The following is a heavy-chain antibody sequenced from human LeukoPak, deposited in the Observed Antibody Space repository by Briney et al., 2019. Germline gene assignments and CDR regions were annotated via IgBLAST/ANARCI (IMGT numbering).Heavy chain of an antibody. CDR1: GYTFTSYD. Sequence: ASVKVSCKGSGYTFTSYDINWVRQATGQGLGWGGWMNANSGNIGYAQKFQGRVTITRNTSISTDYMELSRLTSEATAVYYCARAVEQWLGGHAFDIWGQGTLVTVSS. V-gene: IGHV1-8*03. CDR3: ARAVEQWLGGHAFDI. D-gene: IGHD6-19*01. CDR2: MNANSGNI. J-gene: IGHJ3*02.